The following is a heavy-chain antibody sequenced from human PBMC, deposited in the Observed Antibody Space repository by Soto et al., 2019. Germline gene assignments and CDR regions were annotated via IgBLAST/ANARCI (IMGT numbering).Heavy chain of an antibody. J-gene: IGHJ6*02. D-gene: IGHD2-21*02. CDR3: AHMSKDDRDRSVYGLDV. V-gene: IGHV2-5*02. CDR1: GFSLHTSGVG. Sequence: QITLKESGPPLVKPTQTLTLTCTFSGFSLHTSGVGVGWIRQPPGQALEWLALIYWDDEKRYSPSLRSRLAITTDTAKNQVVLSLTSVDPVDTATYFCAHMSKDDRDRSVYGLDVWGPGATVIVSS. CDR2: IYWDDEK.